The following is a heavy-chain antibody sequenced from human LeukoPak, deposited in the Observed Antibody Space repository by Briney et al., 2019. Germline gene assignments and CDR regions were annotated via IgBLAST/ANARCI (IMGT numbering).Heavy chain of an antibody. D-gene: IGHD3-3*01. CDR1: GGSISSSSYY. J-gene: IGHJ6*03. CDR2: IYYSGST. Sequence: SETLSLTCTVSGGSISSSSYYWGWIRQPPGKGLEWIGSIYYSGSTYYNPSLKSRVTISVDTSKNQFSLKLSSVTAADTAVYYCARDLTYYDFWSGYYYYYMDVWGKGTTVTVSS. V-gene: IGHV4-39*02. CDR3: ARDLTYYDFWSGYYYYYMDV.